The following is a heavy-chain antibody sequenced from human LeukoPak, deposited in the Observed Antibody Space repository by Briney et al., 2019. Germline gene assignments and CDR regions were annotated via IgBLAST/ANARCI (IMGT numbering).Heavy chain of an antibody. Sequence: ASVKVSCKASGYTFTGYYLHWVRQAPGQGLEWMGRINPSSGGTNYAQKFQGRVTMTRDTSISTAYMDLSRLRSDDTAVYYCARDGYNYGSRYYYYYMDVWGKGTTVTVSS. D-gene: IGHD5-18*01. V-gene: IGHV1-2*06. CDR3: ARDGYNYGSRYYYYYMDV. CDR2: INPSSGGT. J-gene: IGHJ6*03. CDR1: GYTFTGYY.